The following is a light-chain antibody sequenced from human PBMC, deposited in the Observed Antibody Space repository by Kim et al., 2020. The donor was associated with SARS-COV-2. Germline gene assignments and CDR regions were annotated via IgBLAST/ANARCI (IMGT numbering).Light chain of an antibody. V-gene: IGLV3-1*01. J-gene: IGLJ1*01. CDR3: QAWDSSTYV. Sequence: SYELTQPPSVSVSPGQTASITCSGDNLGDKYACWYQQKPGQSPVLVIYQDSKRPSGIPERFSGSNSGNTATLTISGTQAMDESEHYCQAWDSSTYVFGTG. CDR2: QDS. CDR1: NLGDKY.